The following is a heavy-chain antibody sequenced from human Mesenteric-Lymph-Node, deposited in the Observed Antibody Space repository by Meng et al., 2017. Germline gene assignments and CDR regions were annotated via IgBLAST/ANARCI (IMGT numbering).Heavy chain of an antibody. J-gene: IGHJ4*02. V-gene: IGHV3-23*01. CDR1: QFTFSAYA. CDR3: ARVSGYSYGLDY. D-gene: IGHD5-18*01. CDR2: ITALNFKT. Sequence: GESLKISCAASQFTFSAYAVTWVRQAPGKGLEWVSSITALNFKTFYADSVKGRFTISRDNAKNSLYLQMNSLRAEDTAVYYCARVSGYSYGLDYWGQGTLVTVSS.